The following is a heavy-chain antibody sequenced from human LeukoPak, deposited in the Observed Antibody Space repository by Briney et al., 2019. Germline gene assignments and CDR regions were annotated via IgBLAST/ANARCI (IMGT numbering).Heavy chain of an antibody. V-gene: IGHV3-11*01. D-gene: IGHD1-14*01. Sequence: PGGSLRLSCAVSGSTFSDTYMTWIRQAPGKGLESLSCISPSGTDIPYADSVKGRFTISRDNAKNSLYLQMNSLRVEDTAVYYCTRDPRNLDYWGQGTLVTVSS. CDR2: ISPSGTDI. CDR1: GSTFSDTY. CDR3: TRDPRNLDY. J-gene: IGHJ4*02.